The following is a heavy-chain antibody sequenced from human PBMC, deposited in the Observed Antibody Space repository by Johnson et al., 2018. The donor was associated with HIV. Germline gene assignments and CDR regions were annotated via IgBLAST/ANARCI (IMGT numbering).Heavy chain of an antibody. D-gene: IGHD6-19*01. V-gene: IGHV3-15*01. CDR1: GFIFSNAG. CDR2: IKSKTDGGTT. J-gene: IGHJ3*02. Sequence: VQLVESGGGLVKPGVSLRLSCVASGFIFSNAGMSWVRQAPGKGLEWVGRIKSKTDGGTTDSAAPVEGRFTISRDDSKNTLYLQRNSLKTEDTAVYYGARPVAGMNDAFDIWGQGTMVTVAS. CDR3: ARPVAGMNDAFDI.